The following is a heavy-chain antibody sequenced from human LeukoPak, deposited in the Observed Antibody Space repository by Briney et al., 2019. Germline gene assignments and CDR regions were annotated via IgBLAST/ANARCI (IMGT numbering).Heavy chain of an antibody. V-gene: IGHV3-23*01. J-gene: IGHJ4*02. CDR1: GFTFSSYA. Sequence: PGGSLRLSCAATGFTFSSYAMSWVRQAPGKGLGWVSAISGSGGSTYYADSVKGRFTISRDNSKNTLYLQMNSLRAEDTAVYYCASVMTTVTPFDYWGQGTLVTVSS. CDR2: ISGSGGST. CDR3: ASVMTTVTPFDY. D-gene: IGHD4-17*01.